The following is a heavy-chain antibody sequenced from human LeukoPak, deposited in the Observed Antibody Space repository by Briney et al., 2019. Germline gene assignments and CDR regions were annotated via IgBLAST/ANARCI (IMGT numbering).Heavy chain of an antibody. V-gene: IGHV4-4*07. Sequence: SETLSLTCTVSGGSTSSYYWSWIRQPAGKGLEWIGRIYTSGSTNYNPSLKSRVTMSVDTSKNQFSLKLSSVTAADTAVYYCARAGYYDILTGYYTYYYGMDVWGQGTTVTVSS. D-gene: IGHD3-9*01. CDR3: ARAGYYDILTGYYTYYYGMDV. CDR1: GGSTSSYY. CDR2: IYTSGST. J-gene: IGHJ6*02.